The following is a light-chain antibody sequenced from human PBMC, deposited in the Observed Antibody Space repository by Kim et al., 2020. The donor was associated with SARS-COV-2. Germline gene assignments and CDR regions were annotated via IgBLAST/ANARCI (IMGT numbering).Light chain of an antibody. CDR3: QTWGTGIGV. CDR1: SDHSTYA. J-gene: IGLJ6*01. CDR2: LNSDGSH. V-gene: IGLV4-69*01. Sequence: QLVLTQSPSASASLGASVKLTCTLSSDHSTYAIAWHQQLPLKGPRFLMKLNSDGSHTKGAGIPDRFSGSSSGAERYLIISSLQSDDEADYYCQTWGTGIGVFGGGTKVTVL.